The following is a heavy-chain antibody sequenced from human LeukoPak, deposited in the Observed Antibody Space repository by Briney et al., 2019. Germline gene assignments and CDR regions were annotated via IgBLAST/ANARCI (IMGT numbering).Heavy chain of an antibody. CDR2: IYYSGST. Sequence: SETLSLTCTVSGGSISSSSYYWGWIRQPPGKGLEWIGSIYYSGSTYYNPSLKSRVTISVDTSKNQFSLKLSSVTGADTAVYYCAGERGEEYSSGWYKRNYFDNWGQGIRVTVSS. CDR3: AGERGEEYSSGWYKRNYFDN. V-gene: IGHV4-39*07. J-gene: IGHJ4*02. D-gene: IGHD6-19*01. CDR1: GGSISSSSYY.